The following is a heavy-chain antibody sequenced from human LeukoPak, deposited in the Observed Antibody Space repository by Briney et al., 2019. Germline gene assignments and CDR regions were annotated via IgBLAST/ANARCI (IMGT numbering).Heavy chain of an antibody. Sequence: GGSLRLSCAASGFTFDDYGMSWVRQAPGKGLEWVANIKQDGSEKYYVDSVKGRFTISRDNAKNSLYLQMNSLRAEDTAVYYCASGYTIFGRFPLDYWGQGTLVTVSS. CDR2: IKQDGSEK. D-gene: IGHD3-3*01. V-gene: IGHV3-7*01. J-gene: IGHJ4*02. CDR3: ASGYTIFGRFPLDY. CDR1: GFTFDDYG.